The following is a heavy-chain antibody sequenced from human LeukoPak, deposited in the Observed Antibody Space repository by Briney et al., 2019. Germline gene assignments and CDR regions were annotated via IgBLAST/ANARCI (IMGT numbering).Heavy chain of an antibody. CDR3: ARDHGGLDY. V-gene: IGHV6-1*01. CDR1: GDSVSNKNTA. Sequence: SQTLSLTCAISGDSVSNKNTAWNWIRQSPSRGLEWLGRTYYRSRWYNDYALSVKSRITVSPDTSKNQFSLQLNSVAPEDTAVYYCARDHGGLDYWGQGTVVTVSS. J-gene: IGHJ4*02. CDR2: TYYRSRWYN.